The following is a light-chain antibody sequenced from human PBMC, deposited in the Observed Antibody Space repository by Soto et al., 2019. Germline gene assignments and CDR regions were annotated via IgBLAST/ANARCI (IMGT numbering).Light chain of an antibody. Sequence: DVVMTQSPLSLPVTLGQPASISFISNQSLVHSDGNTYLSWFHQRTGQSPRRLIYKVSNRDSGVPDRFSGSGSGTDFTLKISRVEAEDVGVYYCMQGSHWPPITFGQGTRLEIK. CDR2: KVS. CDR3: MQGSHWPPIT. V-gene: IGKV2-30*02. CDR1: QSLVHSDGNTY. J-gene: IGKJ5*01.